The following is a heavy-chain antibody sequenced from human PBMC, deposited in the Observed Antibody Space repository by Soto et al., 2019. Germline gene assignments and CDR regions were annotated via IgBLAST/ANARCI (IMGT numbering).Heavy chain of an antibody. CDR2: ISGSTDNT. J-gene: IGHJ5*02. Sequence: TGGSLRLSCAASGFTFSSYMMTWVRQAPGKGLEWVSSISGSTDNTYYADSVKGRFTISRDNSKNTLYLQMSSLRAEDTAVYYCARDSSAWPTWGQGALVTVYS. V-gene: IGHV3-23*01. CDR3: ARDSSAWPT. D-gene: IGHD6-19*01. CDR1: GFTFSSYM.